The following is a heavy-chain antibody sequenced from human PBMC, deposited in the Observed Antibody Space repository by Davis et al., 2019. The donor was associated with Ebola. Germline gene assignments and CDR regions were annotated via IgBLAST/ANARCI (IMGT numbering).Heavy chain of an antibody. CDR1: GGTFSSYA. CDR3: ARFYSGSYLAFDY. CDR2: IIPIFGTA. V-gene: IGHV1-69*13. J-gene: IGHJ4*02. Sequence: SVKVSCKASGGTFSSYAISWVRQAPGQGLEWMGGIIPIFGTANYAQKFQGRVTITADESTSTAYMDLSSLRSEDTAVYYCARFYSGSYLAFDYWGQGTLVTVSS. D-gene: IGHD1-26*01.